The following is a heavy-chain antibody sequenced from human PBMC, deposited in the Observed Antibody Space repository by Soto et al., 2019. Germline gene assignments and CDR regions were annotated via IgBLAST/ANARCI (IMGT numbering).Heavy chain of an antibody. D-gene: IGHD6-6*01. CDR3: VRGGSSSSGYFDY. CDR2: ISPSGGST. Sequence: GASVKVSCKASGYTFSSYYMHWVRQAPGQGLEWMGIISPSGGSTSYAQRFQGTVTMTRDTSTSTLYMELSSLRSEDTAVYYCVRGGSSSSGYFDYWGQGTLVTVS. V-gene: IGHV1-46*01. CDR1: GYTFSSYY. J-gene: IGHJ4*02.